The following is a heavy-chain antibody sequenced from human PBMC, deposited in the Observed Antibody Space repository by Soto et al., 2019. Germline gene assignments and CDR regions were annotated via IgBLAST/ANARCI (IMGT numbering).Heavy chain of an antibody. CDR3: AYASNGWCSDFAI. V-gene: IGHV3-23*01. D-gene: IGHD6-19*01. CDR1: GFTFSSYA. J-gene: IGHJ3*02. Sequence: EVQLLESGGGLVQPGGSLRLSCAASGFTFSSYAMSWVRQAPGKGLEWVSAISGSVGITYYADSVKGRFTFSRDNSKNTLYLKMNSMAAEYSAGYSCAYASNGWCSDFAIVGHGTMFTVSS. CDR2: ISGSVGIT.